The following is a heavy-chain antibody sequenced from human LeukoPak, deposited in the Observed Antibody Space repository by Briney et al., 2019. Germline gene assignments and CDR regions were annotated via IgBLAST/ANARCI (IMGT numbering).Heavy chain of an antibody. Sequence: GGSLRLSCAASGFTLSNYNMNWVRQAPGKGLEWVSSISSSSSYIYYADSVKGRFTISRHNAKNSLYLQMNSLSAEDTALYYCARNMLGYNYHYMDVWGKGTTVTVSS. CDR3: ARNMLGYNYHYMDV. CDR2: ISSSSSYI. D-gene: IGHD2-8*01. V-gene: IGHV3-21*01. CDR1: GFTLSNYN. J-gene: IGHJ6*03.